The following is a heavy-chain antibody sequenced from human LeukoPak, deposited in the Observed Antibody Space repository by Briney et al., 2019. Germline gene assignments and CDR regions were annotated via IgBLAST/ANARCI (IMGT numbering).Heavy chain of an antibody. D-gene: IGHD3-3*01. Sequence: KPGGSLRLSCAASGFTFSDYYMSWIRQAPGRGLEWVSYISSSGSTIYYADSVKGRFTISRDNAKNSLYLQMNSLRAEDTAVYYCARVRFLEWLPYGEDYWGQGTLVTVSS. J-gene: IGHJ4*02. CDR3: ARVRFLEWLPYGEDY. CDR1: GFTFSDYY. CDR2: ISSSGSTI. V-gene: IGHV3-11*04.